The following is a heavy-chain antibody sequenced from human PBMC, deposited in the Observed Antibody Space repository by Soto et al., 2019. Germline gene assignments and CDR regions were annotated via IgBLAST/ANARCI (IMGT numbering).Heavy chain of an antibody. Sequence: SETLSLTCTVSGGSISSYYWSWIRQPPGKGLEWIGEINHSGSTNYNPSLKSRVTISVDTSKNQFSLKLSSVTAADTAVYYCAREVDAFDIWGQGTMVTVSS. CDR2: INHSGST. J-gene: IGHJ3*02. CDR1: GGSISSYY. V-gene: IGHV4-34*01. CDR3: AREVDAFDI.